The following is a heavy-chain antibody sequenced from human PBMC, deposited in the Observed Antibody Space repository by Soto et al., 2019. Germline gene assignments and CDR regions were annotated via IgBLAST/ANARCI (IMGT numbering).Heavy chain of an antibody. V-gene: IGHV1-69*13. CDR1: GGTFSSYA. CDR2: IIPIFGTA. J-gene: IGHJ4*02. CDR3: ARSYSSSWYGPPFFDY. Sequence: AASVKVSCKASGGTFSSYAISWVRQAPGQGLEWMGGIIPIFGTANYAQKFQGRVTITADESTSTAYMELSSLRSEDTAVYYCARSYSSSWYGPPFFDYWGQGTLVTVSS. D-gene: IGHD6-13*01.